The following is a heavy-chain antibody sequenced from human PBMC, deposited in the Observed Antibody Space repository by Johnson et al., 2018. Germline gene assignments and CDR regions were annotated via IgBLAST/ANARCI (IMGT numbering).Heavy chain of an antibody. CDR2: IRSKVNGGTT. V-gene: IGHV3-49*03. Sequence: VQLVQSGGGLEQPGRSLRLSCIASGITFGDNSMNWFRQAPGKGLEWVGFIRSKVNGGTTAYVASVKGRCTMSRDDPKNVAYLQLNSLRTEDTAVYYCEKGVRNGGDYWGQGSLVTVSS. D-gene: IGHD3-10*02. J-gene: IGHJ4*02. CDR3: EKGVRNGGDY. CDR1: GITFGDNS.